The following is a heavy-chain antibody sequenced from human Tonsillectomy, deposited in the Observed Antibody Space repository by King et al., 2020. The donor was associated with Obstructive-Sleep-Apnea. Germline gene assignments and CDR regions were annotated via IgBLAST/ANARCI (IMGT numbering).Heavy chain of an antibody. CDR3: ARISTRLYSYGQRKDY. D-gene: IGHD5-18*01. J-gene: IGHJ4*02. Sequence: VQLQQWGAGLLKPSETLSLTCAVYGGSFSGYYWSWIRQPPGKGLEWSGEINHSGSTNYNPSLKSRVTISVDTSKNQLSLKLSSVTAADTAVYYCARISTRLYSYGQRKDYWGQGTLVTVCS. CDR1: GGSFSGYY. CDR2: INHSGST. V-gene: IGHV4-34*01.